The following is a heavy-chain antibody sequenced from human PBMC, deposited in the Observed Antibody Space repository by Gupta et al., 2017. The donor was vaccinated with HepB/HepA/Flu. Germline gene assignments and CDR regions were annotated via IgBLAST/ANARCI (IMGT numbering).Heavy chain of an antibody. V-gene: IGHV3-23*01. CDR1: GFPFSGSG. Sequence: EVQLLESGGGLVQRGGSLSLSCVASGFPFSGSGMKWVRQAPGKGLEWVSTTTTTGITTYYADSVKGRFTISRDNSKNTLYLQMNSLRGEGTAMYYCASSRRYYTGGSPWGQGTLVTVSS. D-gene: IGHD2-8*02. J-gene: IGHJ5*02. CDR3: ASSRRYYTGGSP. CDR2: TTTTGITT.